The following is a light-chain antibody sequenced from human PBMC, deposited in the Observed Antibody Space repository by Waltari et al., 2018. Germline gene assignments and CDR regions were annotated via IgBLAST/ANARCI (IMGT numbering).Light chain of an antibody. CDR2: EDE. V-gene: IGLV1-51*01. Sequence: QSVLTQPPSVSAASGQKVTLSCSGRSPNFGKNSVSWSQQFPGTAPKRLLYEDEKRPSGIPGRFSGAKSGTPATLGIHGRQTGDEADYYGGTGDRSMSVGVFGGGTKVTGL. J-gene: IGLJ3*02. CDR3: GTGDRSMSVGV. CDR1: SPNFGKNS.